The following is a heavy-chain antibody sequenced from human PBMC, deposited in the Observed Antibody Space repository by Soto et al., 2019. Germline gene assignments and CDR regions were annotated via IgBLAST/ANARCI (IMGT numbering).Heavy chain of an antibody. J-gene: IGHJ6*02. CDR1: GYTFTSYG. V-gene: IGHV1-18*01. CDR2: ISAYNGNT. CDR3: ARDFARITMVRGVHYYYGMDV. Sequence: ASVKVSCKASGYTFTSYGISWVRQAPGQGLEWMGWISAYNGNTNYAQKLQGRVTRTTDTSTSTAYMELRSLRSDDTAVYYCARDFARITMVRGVHYYYGMDVWGQGTTVTVSS. D-gene: IGHD3-10*01.